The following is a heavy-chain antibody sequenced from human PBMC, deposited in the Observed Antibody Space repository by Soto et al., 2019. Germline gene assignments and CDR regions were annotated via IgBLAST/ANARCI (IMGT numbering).Heavy chain of an antibody. J-gene: IGHJ5*02. V-gene: IGHV4-31*03. CDR2: IYYSGST. D-gene: IGHD6-6*01. CDR1: GASMSSGGYY. CDR3: ARDRHNNFFDP. Sequence: SETLSLTGTVSGASMSSGGYYWTWIRQSPGKGLEWIGYIYYSGSTYYNPSLESRVAISLDTSRSQFSLTLHSVTAADTAIYYCARDRHNNFFDPWGQGTLVTVSS.